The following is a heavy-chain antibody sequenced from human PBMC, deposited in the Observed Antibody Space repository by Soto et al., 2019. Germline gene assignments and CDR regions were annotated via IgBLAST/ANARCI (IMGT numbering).Heavy chain of an antibody. V-gene: IGHV1-18*01. CDR2: ISAYNGNT. J-gene: IGHJ3*02. CDR3: VRGTLRFLEWLFGGAFDI. D-gene: IGHD3-3*01. Sequence: ASVKVSCKASGYTFTSYGISWVRQAPGQGLEWMGWISAYNGNTNYAQKLQGRVTMTTDTSTSTAYMELRSLRSDDTAVYYCVRGTLRFLEWLFGGAFDIWGQGTMVTVSS. CDR1: GYTFTSYG.